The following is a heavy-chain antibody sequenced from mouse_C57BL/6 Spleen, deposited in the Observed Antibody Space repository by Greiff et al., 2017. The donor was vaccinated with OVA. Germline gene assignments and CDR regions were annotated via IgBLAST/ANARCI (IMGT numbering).Heavy chain of an antibody. J-gene: IGHJ3*01. D-gene: IGHD6-1*01. CDR3: ARGQPGFAY. CDR1: GYAFSSSW. CDR2: IYPGDGDT. V-gene: IGHV1-82*01. Sequence: VQLQQSGPELVKPGASVKISCKASGYAFSSSWMNWVKQRPGKGLEWIGRIYPGDGDTNYNGKFKGKATLTADKSSSTAYMHLSSLTSEDSAVYFCARGQPGFAYWGQGTLVTVSA.